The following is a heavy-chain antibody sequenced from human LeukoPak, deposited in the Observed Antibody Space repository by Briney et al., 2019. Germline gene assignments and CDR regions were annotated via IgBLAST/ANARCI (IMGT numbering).Heavy chain of an antibody. CDR2: IHYTGNS. CDR3: SRDRGREGGFDS. Sequence: SGTLSLTCAVSGGSISSSNWWSWVRQPPGKAPEWIAYIHYTGNSHYNPSLKSRVTISVDTSKNQFSLKLSSVTAADTAVYYCSRDRGREGGFDSWGRGTLVTVSS. V-gene: IGHV4-4*02. D-gene: IGHD3-16*01. J-gene: IGHJ4*02. CDR1: GGSISSSNW.